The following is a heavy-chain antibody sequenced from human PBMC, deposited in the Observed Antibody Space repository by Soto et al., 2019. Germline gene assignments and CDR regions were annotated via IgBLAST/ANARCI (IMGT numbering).Heavy chain of an antibody. D-gene: IGHD5-12*01. J-gene: IGHJ4*02. Sequence: QVQLVQSGAEVKKPGASVKVSCKASGYTFTTYFMHWVRHAPGQVLEWMGIFNPSLASTTYAQKFQGRVTKTRDTSTTTVYLELSSLTSEDTAVYFCAKQGPRDGSSNNFDYWGQGTLVTVSS. CDR2: FNPSLAST. V-gene: IGHV1-46*03. CDR1: GYTFTTYF. CDR3: AKQGPRDGSSNNFDY.